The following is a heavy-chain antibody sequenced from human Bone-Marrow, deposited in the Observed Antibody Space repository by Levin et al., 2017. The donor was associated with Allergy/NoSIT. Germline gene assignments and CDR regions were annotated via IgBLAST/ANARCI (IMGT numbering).Heavy chain of an antibody. D-gene: IGHD6-13*01. Sequence: PGGSLRLSCAASGFTFSGSAMHWVRQASGKGLEWVGRIRSKANSYATAYAASVKGRFTISRDDSKNTAYLQMNSLKTEDTAVYYCTRPWDHHPLRPRRTYSGTVSSFPAWGYSSSWEFDYWGQGTLVTVSS. J-gene: IGHJ4*02. CDR2: IRSKANSYAT. CDR1: GFTFSGSA. V-gene: IGHV3-73*01. CDR3: TRPWDHHPLRPRRTYSGTVSSFPAWGYSSSWEFDY.